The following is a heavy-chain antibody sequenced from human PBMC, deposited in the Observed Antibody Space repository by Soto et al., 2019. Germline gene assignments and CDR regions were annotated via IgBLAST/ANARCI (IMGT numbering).Heavy chain of an antibody. CDR1: GFTFSSYW. Sequence: PSETLSLSCAASGFTFSSYWMHWVRQAPGKGLVWVSRINSDGSSTSYADSVKGRFTISRDNAKNTLYLQMNSLRAEDTAAYYCARKGIAAAGTDYWGQGTLVTVSS. D-gene: IGHD6-13*01. CDR3: ARKGIAAAGTDY. CDR2: INSDGSST. V-gene: IGHV3-74*01. J-gene: IGHJ4*02.